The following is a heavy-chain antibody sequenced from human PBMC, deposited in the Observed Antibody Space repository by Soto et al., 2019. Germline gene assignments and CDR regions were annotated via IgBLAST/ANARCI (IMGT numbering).Heavy chain of an antibody. CDR3: AKGVPSPTQHAFDI. CDR2: ISYDGSDK. J-gene: IGHJ3*02. Sequence: QVHLVESGGGVVQPGRSLRLSCAASGFSFSSYDMHWVRQAPGKGLEWVAMISYDGSDKYFSDSVKGRLTISRDNSKNTVSLEMNSLRTKDTAAYYCAKGVPSPTQHAFDIWGQGTMVIVSS. CDR1: GFSFSSYD. V-gene: IGHV3-30*18.